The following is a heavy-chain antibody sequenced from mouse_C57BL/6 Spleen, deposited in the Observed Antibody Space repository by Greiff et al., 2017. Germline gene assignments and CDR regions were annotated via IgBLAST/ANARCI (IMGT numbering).Heavy chain of an antibody. CDR2: IDPETGGT. CDR1: GYTFTDYE. V-gene: IGHV1-15*01. Sequence: VQLQQSGAELVRPGASVTLSCKASGYTFTDYEMHWVKQTPVHGLEWIGAIDPETGGTAYNQKFKGKAILTADKSSSTAYMELRSLTSEDSAVYYCTRSEATVVDFDYWGQGTTLTVSS. CDR3: TRSEATVVDFDY. D-gene: IGHD1-1*01. J-gene: IGHJ2*01.